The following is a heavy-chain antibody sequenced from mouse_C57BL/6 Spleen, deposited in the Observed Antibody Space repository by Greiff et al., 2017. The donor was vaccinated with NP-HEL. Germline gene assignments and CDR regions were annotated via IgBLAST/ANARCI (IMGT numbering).Heavy chain of an antibody. CDR1: GYTFTSYW. CDR2: IYPSDSET. J-gene: IGHJ3*01. CDR3: ARVNYGNYAWFAY. Sequence: VQLQQPGAELVRPGSSVKLSCKASGYTFTSYWMDWVKQRPGQGLEWIGNIYPSDSETHYNQNFKDKATLTVDKSSSTAYMQLSSLTSEDSAVYYCARVNYGNYAWFAYWGQGTLVTVSA. V-gene: IGHV1-61*01. D-gene: IGHD2-1*01.